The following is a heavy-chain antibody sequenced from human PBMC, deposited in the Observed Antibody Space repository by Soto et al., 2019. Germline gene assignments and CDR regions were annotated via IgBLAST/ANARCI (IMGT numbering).Heavy chain of an antibody. J-gene: IGHJ5*02. V-gene: IGHV4-31*01. CDR2: IYYSGST. CDR3: ARSVFP. Sequence: QVQLQESGPGLVKPSQTLSLTCTVSGGSISSGGYYWSWIRQHPGKGLEWIGYIYYSGSTYYKPXXXXXXXXXXXXXXXXXXXXXXXXXXXXXXXXXCARSVFPWGQGTLVTVSS. CDR1: GGSISSGGYY.